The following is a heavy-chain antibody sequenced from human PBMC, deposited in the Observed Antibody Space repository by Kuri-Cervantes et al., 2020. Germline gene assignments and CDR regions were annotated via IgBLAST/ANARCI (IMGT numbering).Heavy chain of an antibody. D-gene: IGHD3-16*02. CDR3: ARFDYVWGSYRSDY. V-gene: IGHV1-69*05. CDR1: GGTFSSYA. J-gene: IGHJ4*02. Sequence: SVKVSCKASGGTFSSYAISWVRQAPGQGLEWMGGIIPIFGTANYAQKFQGRVTITTDESTSTAYMELSSLRSDDTAVYYCARFDYVWGSYRSDYWGQGTLVTVSS. CDR2: IIPIFGTA.